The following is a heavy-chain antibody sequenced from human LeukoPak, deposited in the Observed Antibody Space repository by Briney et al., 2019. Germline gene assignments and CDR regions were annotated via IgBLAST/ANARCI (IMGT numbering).Heavy chain of an antibody. CDR3: AKGPPQGPFDY. CDR1: GFTFSSYE. J-gene: IGHJ4*02. CDR2: ISSSGSTI. Sequence: PGGSLRLSCAASGFTFSSYEMNWVRQAPGKGVEWVSYISSSGSTIYYADSVKGRFTISRDNAKNSLYLQMNSLRAEDTAVYYCAKGPPQGPFDYWGQGTLVTVSS. V-gene: IGHV3-48*03.